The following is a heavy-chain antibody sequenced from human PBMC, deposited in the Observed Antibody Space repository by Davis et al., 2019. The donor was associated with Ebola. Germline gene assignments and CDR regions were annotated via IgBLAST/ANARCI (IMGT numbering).Heavy chain of an antibody. J-gene: IGHJ4*02. CDR1: GYSLTTYW. CDR2: IYPGYSDT. CDR3: ARHVGIAVVGINY. D-gene: IGHD6-19*01. Sequence: GESPKTPRESSGYSLTTYWIGRVRQMPGKGLEWMGIIYPGYSDTRYSPSFLGQVTISADKSINAAYLQWNSLKASDTAMYNCARHVGIAVVGINYWGQGTLVTVSS. V-gene: IGHV5-51*01.